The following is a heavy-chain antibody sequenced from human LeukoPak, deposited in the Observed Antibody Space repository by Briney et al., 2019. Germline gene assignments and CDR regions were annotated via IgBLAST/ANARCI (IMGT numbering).Heavy chain of an antibody. D-gene: IGHD5-18*01. CDR3: AKDPRDHSYGWSWRYFDY. J-gene: IGHJ4*02. CDR1: GFTFSSYE. CDR2: IRYDGSNK. Sequence: GGSLRLSCAASGFTFSSYEMNWVRQAPGKGLEWVAFIRYDGSNKYYADSVKGRFTISRDNSKNTLYLQMNSLRAEDTAVYYCAKDPRDHSYGWSWRYFDYWGQGTLVTVSS. V-gene: IGHV3-30*02.